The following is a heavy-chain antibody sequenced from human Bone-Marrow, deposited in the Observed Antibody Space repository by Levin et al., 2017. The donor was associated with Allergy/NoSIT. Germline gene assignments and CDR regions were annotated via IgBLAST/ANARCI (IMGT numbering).Heavy chain of an antibody. J-gene: IGHJ3*02. CDR3: AVYYDILTGPPFDAFDI. V-gene: IGHV1-2*02. D-gene: IGHD3-9*01. CDR2: INPNSGGT. Sequence: ASVKVSCKASGYTFTGYYMHWVRQAPGQGLEWMGWINPNSGGTNYAQKFQGRVTMTRDTSISTAYMELSRLRSDDTAVYYCAVYYDILTGPPFDAFDIWGQGTMVTVSS. CDR1: GYTFTGYY.